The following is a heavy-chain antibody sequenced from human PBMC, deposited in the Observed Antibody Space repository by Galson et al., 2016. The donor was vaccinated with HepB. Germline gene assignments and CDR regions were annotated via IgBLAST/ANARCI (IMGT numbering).Heavy chain of an antibody. D-gene: IGHD2-8*01. V-gene: IGHV5-51*01. Sequence: QSGAEVKKTGESLKISCEASGYSFATYWIGWVRHMPGKGLEWMGIIYPDDLDTRYSPSFQGQVTVSVDKSISTAYLQWNSLQALDTAMYYCARLEYGVAARSVWHFDSWGQGSLVTVSS. CDR1: GYSFATYW. CDR3: ARLEYGVAARSVWHFDS. J-gene: IGHJ4*02. CDR2: IYPDDLDT.